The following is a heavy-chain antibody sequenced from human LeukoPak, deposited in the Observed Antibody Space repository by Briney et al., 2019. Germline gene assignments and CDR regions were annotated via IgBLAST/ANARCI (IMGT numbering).Heavy chain of an antibody. Sequence: GGYLRLSCVASGFTFADHVFHWIRQVPGKGLEWLAFISEDDDTYYADSVQGRFTISRDNSKNSLYFELQSLTTDDAALYYCVKEASDPYFFDFWGQGTLVTVSS. V-gene: IGHV3-43*02. CDR1: GFTFADHV. CDR2: ISEDDDT. J-gene: IGHJ4*02. CDR3: VKEASDPYFFDF.